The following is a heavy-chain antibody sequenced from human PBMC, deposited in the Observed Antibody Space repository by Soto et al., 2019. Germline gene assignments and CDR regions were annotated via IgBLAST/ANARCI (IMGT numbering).Heavy chain of an antibody. CDR2: ITGSGDST. D-gene: IGHD6-19*01. J-gene: IGHJ4*02. CDR3: AKDLQFSGWLSAQTFDY. Sequence: GGSLRLSCAVAGFTSSSYAMSRVRQAPGKGLECVSSITGSGDSTYYADSVKGRFTISRDKSKSTLYLQMNSLRAEDTAVYYCAKDLQFSGWLSAQTFDYWGQGTQVTVSS. CDR1: GFTSSSYA. V-gene: IGHV3-23*01.